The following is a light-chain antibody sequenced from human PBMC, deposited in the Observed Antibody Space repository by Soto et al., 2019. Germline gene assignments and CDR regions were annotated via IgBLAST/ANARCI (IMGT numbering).Light chain of an antibody. CDR3: QKYNSAPLT. CDR1: QGIANY. J-gene: IGKJ4*01. CDR2: AAS. Sequence: DIQMTQSPSSLSASVGDRVSITCRASQGIANYLAWYQQKPGKAPKLLIYAASALQSGVPSRFSGRGSGTDLPLTINSLQPEDVATYYCQKYNSAPLTFGGGTRVEIK. V-gene: IGKV1-27*01.